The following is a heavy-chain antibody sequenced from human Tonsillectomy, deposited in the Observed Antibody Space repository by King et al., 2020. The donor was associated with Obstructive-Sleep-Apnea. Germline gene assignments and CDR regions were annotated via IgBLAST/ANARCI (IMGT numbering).Heavy chain of an antibody. CDR3: ARGNDYVWGSYRHCCAAFDY. D-gene: IGHD3-16*02. J-gene: IGHJ4*02. CDR2: INPSGGST. V-gene: IGHV1-46*01. Sequence: VQLVESGAEVKKPGASVKVSCKASGYTFTSYYMHWVRQAPGQGLEWMGIINPSGGSTSYAQKFQGRVTMTRDTSTSTVYMELSSLRSEDTAVYYCARGNDYVWGSYRHCCAAFDYWGQGTLVTVSS. CDR1: GYTFTSYY.